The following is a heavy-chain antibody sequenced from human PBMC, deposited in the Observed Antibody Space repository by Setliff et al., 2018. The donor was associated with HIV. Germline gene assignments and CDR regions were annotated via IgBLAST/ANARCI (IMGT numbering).Heavy chain of an antibody. CDR3: ARGLLLWFGESRKTNYYYYYYMDV. V-gene: IGHV1-69*13. Sequence: GASVKVSCKASGGAFSRYAISWVRQAPGQGLEWMGGIIPIFGTANYAQKFQGRVTITADESTSTAYMELSSLSSEDTAVYYCARGLLLWFGESRKTNYYYYYYMDVWGKGTTVTVSS. J-gene: IGHJ6*03. CDR1: GGAFSRYA. D-gene: IGHD3-10*01. CDR2: IIPIFGTA.